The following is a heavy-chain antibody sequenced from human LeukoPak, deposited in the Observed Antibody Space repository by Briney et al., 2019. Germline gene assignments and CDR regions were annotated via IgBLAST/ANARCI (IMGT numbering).Heavy chain of an antibody. CDR3: ARDYPLGGSYYGNAFDI. D-gene: IGHD1-26*01. CDR2: IYYSGST. CDR1: GGSISSHY. V-gene: IGHV4-59*11. J-gene: IGHJ3*02. Sequence: SETLSLTCTVSGGSISSHYWSWIRQPPGKGLEWIGYIYYSGSTNYNPSLKSRVTISVDTSKNQFSLKLSSVTVADTAVYYCARDYPLGGSYYGNAFDIWGQGTMVTVSS.